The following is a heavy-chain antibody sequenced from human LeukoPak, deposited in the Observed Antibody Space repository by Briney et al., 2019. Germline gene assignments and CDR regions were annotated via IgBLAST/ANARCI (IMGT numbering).Heavy chain of an antibody. D-gene: IGHD3-10*01. V-gene: IGHV4-59*08. CDR1: DGSTTGYY. CDR2: VYYTGRT. J-gene: IGHJ3*01. CDR3: ARHMSVSYDAFDL. Sequence: PSETLSLTCSVSDGSTTGYYRSWVRQPPGKGLEWIAYVYYTGRTLYNPSLESRVTISVDTSKTQFSLTVTSVTAADTAVYYCARHMSVSYDAFDLWGRGTTVTVSS.